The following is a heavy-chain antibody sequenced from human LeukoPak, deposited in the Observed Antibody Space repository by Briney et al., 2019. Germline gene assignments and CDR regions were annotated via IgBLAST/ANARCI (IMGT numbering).Heavy chain of an antibody. CDR3: ARAHYCSSTSCYGLDWFDP. V-gene: IGHV4-31*03. CDR2: IYYNGST. CDR1: GGSISSGGYY. J-gene: IGHJ5*02. Sequence: TSQTLSLTCTVSGGSISSGGYYWSWIRQHPGKGLEWIGYIYYNGSTYYNPSLKSRVTISVDTSKNQFSLKLSSVTAADTAVYYCARAHYCSSTSCYGLDWFDPWGQGTLVTVSS. D-gene: IGHD2-2*01.